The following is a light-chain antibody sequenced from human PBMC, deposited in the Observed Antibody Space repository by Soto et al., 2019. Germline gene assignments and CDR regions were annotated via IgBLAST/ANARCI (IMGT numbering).Light chain of an antibody. CDR3: QQYGSSPWT. CDR1: QSVRSSY. J-gene: IGKJ1*01. CDR2: GAS. Sequence: EIVLTQSPGTLSLSPGERATLSCRASQSVRSSYLAWYQQKPGQAPRLLIYGASTRATGIPDRFSDSGSGTDFTLTISRLEPEDFAMYFCQQYGSSPWTFGQGTKVEIK. V-gene: IGKV3-20*01.